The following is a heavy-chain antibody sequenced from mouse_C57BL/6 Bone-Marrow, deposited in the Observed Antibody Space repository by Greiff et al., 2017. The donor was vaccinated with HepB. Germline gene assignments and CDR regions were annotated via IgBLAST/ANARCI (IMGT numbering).Heavy chain of an antibody. CDR3: ASQAQATFAY. Sequence: EVKVVESGGGLVQPGGSLSLSCAASGFTFTDYYMSWVRQPPGKALEWLGFIRNKANGYTTEYSASVKGRFTISRDNSQSILYLQMNALRAEDSATYYCASQAQATFAYWGQGTLVTVSA. J-gene: IGHJ3*01. D-gene: IGHD3-2*02. CDR1: GFTFTDYY. V-gene: IGHV7-3*01. CDR2: IRNKANGYTT.